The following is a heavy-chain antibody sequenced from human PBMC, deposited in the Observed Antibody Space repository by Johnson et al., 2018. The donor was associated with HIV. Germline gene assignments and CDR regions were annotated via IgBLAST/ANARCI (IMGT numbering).Heavy chain of an antibody. CDR2: IRYDGSNT. CDR1: GFTFSSYG. CDR3: ARGSYNFWSGEREAFDI. D-gene: IGHD3-3*01. V-gene: IGHV3-30*02. Sequence: QVQLVESGGGVVQPGGSLRLSCAASGFTFSSYGMHWVRQAPGKGLAWLAFIRYDGSNTYYADSVTGRFTISTHNSKNTLYVQMNSLRAEDTAVYYCARGSYNFWSGEREAFDIWGQGTMVTVSS. J-gene: IGHJ3*02.